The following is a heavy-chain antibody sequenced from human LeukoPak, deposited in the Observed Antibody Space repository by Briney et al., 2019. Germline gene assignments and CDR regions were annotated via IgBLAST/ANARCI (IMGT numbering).Heavy chain of an antibody. Sequence: SETLSLTCSVSGGSISSYYWSWIRQPPGKGLEWIGYIYYSGSTNYNPSLKSRVTISVDTSKNQFSLKLSSVTAADTAVYYCARDPYGSGFMDVWGQGTTVTVSS. CDR2: IYYSGST. J-gene: IGHJ6*02. D-gene: IGHD3-10*01. CDR1: GGSISSYY. V-gene: IGHV4-59*01. CDR3: ARDPYGSGFMDV.